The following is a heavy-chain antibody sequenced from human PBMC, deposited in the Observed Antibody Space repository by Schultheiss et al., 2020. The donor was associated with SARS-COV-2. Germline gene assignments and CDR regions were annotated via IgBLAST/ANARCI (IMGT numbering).Heavy chain of an antibody. D-gene: IGHD2-15*01. CDR1: GGSISSSSYY. J-gene: IGHJ4*02. Sequence: SETLSLTCTVSGGSISSSSYYWGWIRQPPGKGLEWIGSIYYSGSTNYNPSLKSRVTISVDTSKNQVSLRLSSVTAADTAVYYCARQSMVAAGYGYWGQGTLVTVSS. CDR2: IYYSGST. V-gene: IGHV4-39*01. CDR3: ARQSMVAAGYGY.